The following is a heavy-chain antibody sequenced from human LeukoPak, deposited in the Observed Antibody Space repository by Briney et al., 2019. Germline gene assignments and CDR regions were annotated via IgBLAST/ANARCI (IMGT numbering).Heavy chain of an antibody. D-gene: IGHD6-13*01. V-gene: IGHV3-23*01. CDR1: GFTFTNYW. Sequence: GGSLRLSCVASGFTFTNYWMNWVRQAPGKGLEWVSAISGSGGSTYYADSVKGRFTISRDNSKNTLYLQMNSLRAEDTAVYYCAKDRSPLVAAGFPFQHWGQGTLVTVSS. CDR2: ISGSGGST. J-gene: IGHJ1*01. CDR3: AKDRSPLVAAGFPFQH.